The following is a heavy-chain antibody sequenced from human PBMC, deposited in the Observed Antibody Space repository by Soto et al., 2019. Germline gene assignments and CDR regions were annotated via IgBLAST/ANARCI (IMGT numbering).Heavy chain of an antibody. CDR2: ISNTGST. CDR3: AKVNVVVVAATFEYEYYFDY. Sequence: GSLRLSCVASGFTVSNNYMSWVRQAPGRGLEWVSAISNTGSTYYAGSVKGRSTISRDSSTNTLYLEVNSLRADDTAVYYCAKVNVVVVAATFEYEYYFDYWGQGTLVTVSS. J-gene: IGHJ4*02. D-gene: IGHD2-15*01. V-gene: IGHV3-53*01. CDR1: GFTVSNNY.